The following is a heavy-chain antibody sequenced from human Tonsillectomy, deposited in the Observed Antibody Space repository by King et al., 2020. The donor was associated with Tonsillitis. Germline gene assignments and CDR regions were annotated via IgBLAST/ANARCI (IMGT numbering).Heavy chain of an antibody. V-gene: IGHV4-61*02. J-gene: IGHJ6*03. CDR1: GGSISSGSYY. CDR2: IYTSGST. CDR3: AREGYSSSPYYYHYYMDV. D-gene: IGHD6-6*01. Sequence: QLQESGPGLVKPSQTLSLTCTVSGGSISSGSYYWSWIRQPAGKGLEWIGRIYTSGSTNYNPSLKSRVTVSVETSKNQFSLKLSSMTAADTAVYYCAREGYSSSPYYYHYYMDVWGKGTTVTVSS.